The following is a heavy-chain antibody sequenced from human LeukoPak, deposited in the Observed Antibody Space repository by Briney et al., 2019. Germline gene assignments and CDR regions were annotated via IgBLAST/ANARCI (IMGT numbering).Heavy chain of an antibody. D-gene: IGHD3-3*01. CDR1: GLTFSSYS. Sequence: GGSLRLSCGASGLTFSSYSMNWVRQAPGKGLEWVANIKQDGSEKYYVDSVKGRFTISRDNAKNSLYLQMNSLRAEDTAVYYCARERRGYYDFWSGYSNWFDPWGQGTLVTVSS. V-gene: IGHV3-7*01. CDR3: ARERRGYYDFWSGYSNWFDP. J-gene: IGHJ5*02. CDR2: IKQDGSEK.